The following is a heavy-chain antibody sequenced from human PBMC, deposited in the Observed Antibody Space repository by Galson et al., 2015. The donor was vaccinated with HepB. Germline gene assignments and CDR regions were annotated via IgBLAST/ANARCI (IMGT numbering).Heavy chain of an antibody. CDR2: ISSNGGST. V-gene: IGHV3-64*01. Sequence: SLRLSCAASGFTFSSYAMHWVRQAPGKGLEYVSAISSNGGSTYYANSVKGRFTISRDNSKNTLYLQMGSLRAEDMAVYYCARGGYSRPSGPFDYWGQGTLVTVSS. J-gene: IGHJ4*02. CDR3: ARGGYSRPSGPFDY. CDR1: GFTFSSYA. D-gene: IGHD6-13*01.